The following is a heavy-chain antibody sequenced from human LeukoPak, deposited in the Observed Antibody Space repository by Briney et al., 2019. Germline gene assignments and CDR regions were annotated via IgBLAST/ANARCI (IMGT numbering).Heavy chain of an antibody. D-gene: IGHD2-2*01. CDR3: ATGVPAGY. V-gene: IGHV3-30*02. J-gene: IGHJ4*02. Sequence: GGSLRLSCAASGFTFSNYGMHWVRQAPGKGLEWVAFIRYDGSNKYYADSVKGRFTISRDNAKNSLYLQMNSLRAEDTALYYCATGVPAGYWGQGTLATVSS. CDR1: GFTFSNYG. CDR2: IRYDGSNK.